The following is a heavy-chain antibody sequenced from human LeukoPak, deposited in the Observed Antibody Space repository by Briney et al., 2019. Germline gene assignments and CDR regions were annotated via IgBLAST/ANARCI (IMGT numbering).Heavy chain of an antibody. Sequence: ASVKVSCKASGYTFTSYAMHWVRQAPGQRLEWMEWINAGNGSTKYSQKFQGRVTITRDTSASTAYMELSSLRSEDTAVYYCARGLGLLDYWGQGTLVTVSS. V-gene: IGHV1-3*01. CDR1: GYTFTSYA. CDR3: ARGLGLLDY. J-gene: IGHJ4*02. CDR2: INAGNGST. D-gene: IGHD3/OR15-3a*01.